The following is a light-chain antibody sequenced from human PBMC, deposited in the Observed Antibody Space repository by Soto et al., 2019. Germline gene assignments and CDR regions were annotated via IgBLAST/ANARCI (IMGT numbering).Light chain of an antibody. V-gene: IGLV2-23*02. CDR3: CSYAGSRVV. CDR1: SSDVGSYNL. CDR2: DVS. J-gene: IGLJ2*01. Sequence: QSALTQPASVSGSPGQSITISCTGTSSDVGSYNLVSWYQQYPGKAPKVMIYDVSKRPSGVSNRFSGSKSGNTASLRISGLQAEDEADYYGCSYAGSRVVFGGGTKLTVL.